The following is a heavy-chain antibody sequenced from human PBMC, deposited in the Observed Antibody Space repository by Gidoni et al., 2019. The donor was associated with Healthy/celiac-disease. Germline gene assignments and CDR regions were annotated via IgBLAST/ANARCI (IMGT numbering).Heavy chain of an antibody. D-gene: IGHD2-2*01. CDR1: GYTFTGYY. CDR2: INPTSGGK. V-gene: IGHV1-2*02. J-gene: IGHJ4*02. CDR3: ARGAFGVVVPAASGY. Sequence: QVQLVQSGAEVKKPGASVNVSCKASGYTFTGYYMHWVRQAPGQGLEWMGWINPTSGGKNYAQKFQGRVTMTRDTSISTAYMELSRLRSDDTAVYYCARGAFGVVVPAASGYWGQGTLVTVSS.